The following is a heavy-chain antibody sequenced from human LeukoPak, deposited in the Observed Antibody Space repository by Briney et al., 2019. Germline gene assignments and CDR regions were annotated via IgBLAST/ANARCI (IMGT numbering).Heavy chain of an antibody. J-gene: IGHJ4*02. V-gene: IGHV2-5*02. CDR2: IYWDNDK. D-gene: IGHD3-10*01. Sequence: ESGPTLVNPTQTLTLTCTFSGFSLSTSGVGVGWIRQPPGKALEWLAPIYWDNDKRYSPSLKSRLTITKDTSKNQVVLTMTNMDPVDTATYYCARGYGSGTYYLLGLDYWGQGTLITVSS. CDR3: ARGYGSGTYYLLGLDY. CDR1: GFSLSTSGVG.